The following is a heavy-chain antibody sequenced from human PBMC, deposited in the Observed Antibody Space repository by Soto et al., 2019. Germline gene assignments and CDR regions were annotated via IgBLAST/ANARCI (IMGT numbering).Heavy chain of an antibody. CDR1: GYTLTELS. CDR2: FDPEDGET. V-gene: IGHV1-24*01. Sequence: ASVKVSCKVSGYTLTELSMHWVRQAPGKGLEWMGGFDPEDGETIYAQKFQGRVTMTEDTSTDTAYMELSSLRSEDTAVYYCATGRVVPAAMYPSDAFDIWGQGTMVTVSS. D-gene: IGHD2-2*01. J-gene: IGHJ3*02. CDR3: ATGRVVPAAMYPSDAFDI.